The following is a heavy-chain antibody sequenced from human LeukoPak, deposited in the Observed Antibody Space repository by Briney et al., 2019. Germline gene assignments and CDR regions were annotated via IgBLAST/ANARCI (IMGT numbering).Heavy chain of an antibody. CDR2: IKQDGSEK. D-gene: IGHD2-21*02. Sequence: GGSLRLSCAASGFTVSSNYMSWVRQAPGKGLEWVANIKQDGSEKYYVDSVKGRFTISRDNAKNSLYLQMNSLRAEDTAVYYCARGASGHWNYLDYWGQGTLVTVSS. V-gene: IGHV3-7*01. CDR1: GFTVSSNY. CDR3: ARGASGHWNYLDY. J-gene: IGHJ4*02.